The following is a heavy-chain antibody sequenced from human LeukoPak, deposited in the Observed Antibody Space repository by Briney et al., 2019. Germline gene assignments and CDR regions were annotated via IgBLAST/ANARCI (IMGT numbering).Heavy chain of an antibody. Sequence: PSETLSLTCAVYGGSFSGYYWSWIRQPPGKRLEWIGEINHSGSTNYNPSLKSRVTISVDTSKNQFSLKLSSVTAADTAVYYCASFPFFGSPTTPYDYWGQGTLVTVSS. CDR1: GGSFSGYY. D-gene: IGHD2-15*01. J-gene: IGHJ4*02. CDR3: ASFPFFGSPTTPYDY. V-gene: IGHV4-34*01. CDR2: INHSGST.